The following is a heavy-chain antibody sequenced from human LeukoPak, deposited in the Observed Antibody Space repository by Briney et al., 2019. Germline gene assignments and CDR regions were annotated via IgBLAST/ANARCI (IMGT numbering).Heavy chain of an antibody. D-gene: IGHD3-9*01. CDR1: GGSFSGYY. CDR2: INHSGST. V-gene: IGHV4-34*01. J-gene: IGHJ4*02. CDR3: ARGEVPLTTLDY. Sequence: PSETLSLTCAVYGGSFSGYYWSWIRQPPGKGLEWIGEINHSGSTNYNPSLKSRVTISVDTSKNQFSLKLSSVTAADTAVYYCARGEVPLTTLDYWGQGTLVTVSS.